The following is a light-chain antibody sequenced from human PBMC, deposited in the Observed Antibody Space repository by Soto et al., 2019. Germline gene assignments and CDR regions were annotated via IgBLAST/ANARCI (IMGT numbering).Light chain of an antibody. V-gene: IGKV3-15*01. Sequence: EIVMTQSPATLSVSPGERATLSCRASQSVFSSLAWFQQRPGQAPRLLIYGSATRATGIPARFSGSGSGTEFTLTISSLQSEDSAVYYCQQYNNWPGTFGQGTKVEIK. J-gene: IGKJ1*01. CDR2: GSA. CDR3: QQYNNWPGT. CDR1: QSVFSS.